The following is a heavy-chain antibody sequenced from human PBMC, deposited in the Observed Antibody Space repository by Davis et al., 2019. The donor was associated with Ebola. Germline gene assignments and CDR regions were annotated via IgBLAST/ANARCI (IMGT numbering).Heavy chain of an antibody. Sequence: ASVKVSCKASGYTFTNYYMHWVRQAPGQGLEWMGIINPSGGSTSYAQKFQDRFTMTRDTSTTTVYMDLSSLRSEDTALYYCTTPGGQDSGYDVFDIWGQGTMVTVSS. CDR2: INPSGGST. CDR3: TTPGGQDSGYDVFDI. V-gene: IGHV1-46*03. CDR1: GYTFTNYY. D-gene: IGHD5-12*01. J-gene: IGHJ3*02.